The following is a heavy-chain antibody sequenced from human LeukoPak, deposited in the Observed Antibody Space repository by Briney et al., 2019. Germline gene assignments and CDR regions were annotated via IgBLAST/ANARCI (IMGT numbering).Heavy chain of an antibody. Sequence: PGGSLRLSCATSGFTFRSHSFNWVRQAPGKGLEWVSWISASGDTTYYADSVKGRFTISRDNARNSLYLQMHSLRAEDTAIYYCARDLSEKYCIDYWGQGTLVTVSS. V-gene: IGHV3-21*01. CDR1: GFTFRSHS. CDR2: ISASGDTT. J-gene: IGHJ4*02. CDR3: ARDLSEKYCIDY. D-gene: IGHD2-8*02.